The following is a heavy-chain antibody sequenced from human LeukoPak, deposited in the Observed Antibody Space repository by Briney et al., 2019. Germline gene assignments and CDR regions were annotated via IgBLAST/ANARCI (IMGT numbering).Heavy chain of an antibody. J-gene: IGHJ4*02. Sequence: QTGGSLRLSCAASGFTFDDYGMSWVRQAPGKGLVWVSRINGDGSSENYADSVKGRFTITRDNAKNTLYLQMNSLRAEDTAVYYCARASSYGLWGQGTLVTVSS. CDR2: INGDGSSE. CDR1: GFTFDDYG. CDR3: ARASSYGL. D-gene: IGHD5-18*01. V-gene: IGHV3-74*01.